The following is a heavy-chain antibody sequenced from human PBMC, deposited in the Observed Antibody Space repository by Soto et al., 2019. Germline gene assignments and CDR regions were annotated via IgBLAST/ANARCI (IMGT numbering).Heavy chain of an antibody. CDR2: INHSGST. V-gene: IGHV4-34*01. CDR1: VGSFSVYY. D-gene: IGHD1-1*01. CDR3: ATANWSHHYFDP. J-gene: IGHJ5*02. Sequence: PSETLSLTCVLYVGSFSVYYWSWLRQPPGKGLEWIGEINHSGSTNYNPSLKSRVTISVETSKNQLSLKVTSVTAADTAVYYCATANWSHHYFDPWGQGTLFTVSS.